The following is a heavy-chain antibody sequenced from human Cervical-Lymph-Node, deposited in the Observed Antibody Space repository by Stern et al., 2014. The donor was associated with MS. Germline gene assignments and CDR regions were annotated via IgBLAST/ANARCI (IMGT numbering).Heavy chain of an antibody. J-gene: IGHJ4*02. V-gene: IGHV4-61*01. CDR2: IYYSGST. CDR3: ARASYGDDGFDY. CDR1: GGSVSSGSYY. Sequence: LQLQESGPGLVKPSETLSLTCTVSGGSVSSGSYYWSWIRQPPGKGLAWIGYIYYSGSTNYNPSLKSRVTISVDPSKNQFSLKLSSVTAADTAVYYCARASYGDDGFDYWGQGTLVTVSS. D-gene: IGHD4-17*01.